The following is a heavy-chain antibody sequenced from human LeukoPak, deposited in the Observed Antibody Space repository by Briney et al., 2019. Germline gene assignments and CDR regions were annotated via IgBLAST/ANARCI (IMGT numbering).Heavy chain of an antibody. CDR1: GGTFSSYA. CDR2: ISYDGSNK. D-gene: IGHD3-10*01. J-gene: IGHJ4*02. CDR3: ARDPRWFGDNPVFDY. Sequence: SCKASGGTFSSYAMNWVRQAPGKGLEWVAVISYDGSNKYYADSVKGRFTISRDNSKNTLYLQMNSLRAEDTAVYYCARDPRWFGDNPVFDYWGQGTLVTVSS. V-gene: IGHV3-30*04.